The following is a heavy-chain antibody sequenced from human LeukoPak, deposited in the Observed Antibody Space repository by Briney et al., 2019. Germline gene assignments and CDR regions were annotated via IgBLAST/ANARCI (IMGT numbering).Heavy chain of an antibody. CDR1: GGSISSYY. J-gene: IGHJ4*02. V-gene: IGHV4-4*07. CDR3: ARTYYYGSGSLYYFDY. Sequence: SETLSLTCTVSGGSISSYYWSWIRQPAGKGLEWIGRIYTSGSTNYNPSLKSRVTMSVDTSKNQFSLKLSSVTAADTAVYYCARTYYYGSGSLYYFDYWGQGTLVTVSS. CDR2: IYTSGST. D-gene: IGHD3-10*01.